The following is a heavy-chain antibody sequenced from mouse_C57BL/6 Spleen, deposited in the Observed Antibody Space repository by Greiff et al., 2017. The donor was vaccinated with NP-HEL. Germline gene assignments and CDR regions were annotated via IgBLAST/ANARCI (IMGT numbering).Heavy chain of an antibody. J-gene: IGHJ2*01. Sequence: EVQLVESGGGLVKPGGSLKLSCAASGFTFSSYAMSWVRQTPEKRLEWVATISDGGSYTYYPDNVKGRFTISRDNAKNNLYLQMSHLKSEDTAMYYCARDRDYYGSSYGGYYFDYWGQGTTLTVSS. CDR2: ISDGGSYT. D-gene: IGHD1-1*01. V-gene: IGHV5-4*01. CDR3: ARDRDYYGSSYGGYYFDY. CDR1: GFTFSSYA.